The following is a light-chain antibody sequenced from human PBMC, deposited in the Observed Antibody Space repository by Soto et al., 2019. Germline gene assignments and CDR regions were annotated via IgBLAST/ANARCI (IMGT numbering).Light chain of an antibody. CDR1: QSISTW. CDR2: DAS. J-gene: IGKJ1*01. Sequence: DNQMTQAPSTLSASVEDRVTITCRASQSISTWLAWYQQKPGKAPKLLIYDASSLESGVPSRFSGNGSGTEFTLTISGLQPDDFASYYCQQYNSYSGTFGQGTQVDIK. V-gene: IGKV1-5*01. CDR3: QQYNSYSGT.